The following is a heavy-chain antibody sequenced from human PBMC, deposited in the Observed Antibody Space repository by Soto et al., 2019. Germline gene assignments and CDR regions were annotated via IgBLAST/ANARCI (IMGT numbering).Heavy chain of an antibody. D-gene: IGHD6-13*01. CDR2: ISNDGSDK. Sequence: QVQLVESGGGVVQPGRSLRLSCAASGFTFNNYGMHWARQAPGKGLEWVAAISNDGSDKYYADSVKGRLTSSRDNSKNTVILQMSSLRAEETAVYYCANDQARAASHGIDWGQGTMVTVAS. CDR3: ANDQARAASHGID. J-gene: IGHJ3*01. CDR1: GFTFNNYG. V-gene: IGHV3-30*18.